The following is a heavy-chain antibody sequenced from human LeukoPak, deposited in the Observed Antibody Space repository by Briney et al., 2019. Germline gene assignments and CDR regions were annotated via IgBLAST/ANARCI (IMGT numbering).Heavy chain of an antibody. CDR1: GFTFSSYA. Sequence: GGSLRLSCAAPGFTFSSYAMSWVRQAPGKGLEWVSVIYSGGSTYYADSVKGRFTISRDNSKNTLYLQMNSLRAEDTAVYYCARDGGYNWNDEGFDYWGQGTLVTVSS. V-gene: IGHV3-66*01. CDR2: IYSGGST. J-gene: IGHJ4*02. D-gene: IGHD1-1*01. CDR3: ARDGGYNWNDEGFDY.